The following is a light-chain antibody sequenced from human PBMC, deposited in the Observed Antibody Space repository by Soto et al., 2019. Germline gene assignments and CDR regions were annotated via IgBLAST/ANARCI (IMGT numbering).Light chain of an antibody. CDR3: QQTYSVPLT. J-gene: IGKJ4*01. CDR1: QTISVY. Sequence: DIKMTQSPSSLSASVGDRVTITCRASQTISVYLNWYQQKPGRAPDVLIYSASTRRSGVPSRFSGSGSGTDFTLTITSLQPEDFATYYCQQTYSVPLTFGGGTKV. V-gene: IGKV1-39*01. CDR2: SAS.